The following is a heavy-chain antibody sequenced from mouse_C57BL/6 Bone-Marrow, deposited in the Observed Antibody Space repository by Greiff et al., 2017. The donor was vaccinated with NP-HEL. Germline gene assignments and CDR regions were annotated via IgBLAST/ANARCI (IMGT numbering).Heavy chain of an antibody. CDR1: GFTFRSYG. CDR2: ISSGGSYT. D-gene: IGHD2-2*01. Sequence: EVMLVESGGDLVKPGGFLKLSCAAFGFTFRSYGMSWVRPTPDKRLEWVASISSGGSYTYYPDSVKGRFTISRDNAKNTLYLQMSSLKSEDTAMYYCGIWLRLTMDYWGQGTSVTVSS. V-gene: IGHV5-6*01. CDR3: GIWLRLTMDY. J-gene: IGHJ4*01.